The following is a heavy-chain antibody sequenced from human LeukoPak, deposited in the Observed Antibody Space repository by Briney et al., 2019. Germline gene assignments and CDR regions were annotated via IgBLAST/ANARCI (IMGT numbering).Heavy chain of an antibody. V-gene: IGHV3-23*01. CDR1: GFTLSTYA. CDR3: AKDKGIAAAPLDYMDV. D-gene: IGHD6-13*01. CDR2: ISGSGGST. J-gene: IGHJ6*03. Sequence: PGGSLRLSCAASGFTLSTYAMSWVRQAPGKGLEWVSAISGSGGSTYYADSVKGRFTISRDNSKNTLYLQMNSLRAEDTAVYYCAKDKGIAAAPLDYMDVWGKGTTVAVSS.